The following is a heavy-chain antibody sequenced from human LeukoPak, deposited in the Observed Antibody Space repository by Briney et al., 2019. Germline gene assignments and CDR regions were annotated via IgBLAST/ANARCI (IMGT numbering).Heavy chain of an antibody. CDR1: GGTFSSYA. D-gene: IGHD3-10*01. CDR2: IIPIFGTA. CDR3: ARGGYYGSGSYYNPYFDY. J-gene: IGHJ4*02. Sequence: GASVKVSCKASGGTFSSYAISWVRQAPGQGLEWMGGIIPIFGTANYAQKFQGRVTITADISTSTAYMELSSLRSEDTAVYYCARGGYYGSGSYYNPYFDYWGQGTLVTVSS. V-gene: IGHV1-69*06.